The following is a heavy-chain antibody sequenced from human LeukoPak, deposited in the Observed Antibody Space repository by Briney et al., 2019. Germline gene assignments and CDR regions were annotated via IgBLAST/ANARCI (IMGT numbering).Heavy chain of an antibody. CDR2: MYYSGGST. V-gene: IGHV4-59*08. D-gene: IGHD3-22*01. J-gene: IGHJ4*02. CDR3: ARCMTYYYDSSGYYDY. CDR1: GGSISSYY. Sequence: SETLSLTCTVSGGSISSYYWSWIRQPPGKGLEWIGYMYYSGGSTNYNPSLKSRVTISVDTSKNQFSLKLSSVTAADTAVYYCARCMTYYYDSSGYYDYWGQGTLVTVSS.